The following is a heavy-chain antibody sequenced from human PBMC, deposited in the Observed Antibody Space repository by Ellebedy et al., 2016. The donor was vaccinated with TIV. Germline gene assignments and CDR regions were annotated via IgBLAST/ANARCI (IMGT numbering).Heavy chain of an antibody. CDR3: GIDIDKSSGWYGGAAD. J-gene: IGHJ1*01. V-gene: IGHV3-30*19. Sequence: GESLKISCAASGFTFSNYGMYWVRQAPGKGLEWVAVISYDGSSKFYADSVKCRFTISRDNSITTLYLEMNRLRAEDTAVYYCGIDIDKSSGWYGGAADWGQGTLVTVSS. D-gene: IGHD6-19*01. CDR1: GFTFSNYG. CDR2: ISYDGSSK.